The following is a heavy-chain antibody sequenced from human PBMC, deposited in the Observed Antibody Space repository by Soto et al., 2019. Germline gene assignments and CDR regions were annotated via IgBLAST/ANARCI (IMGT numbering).Heavy chain of an antibody. CDR2: INGDGSNT. CDR1: GFSFSYYW. V-gene: IGHV3-74*01. Sequence: EVQLVGSGGGLVQPGGSLRLSWAASGFSFSYYWMHWVRQAPGKGLVWVSHINGDGSNTRYADSVRGRFTISRDNAKNTLYLQMNSLRAEDTAVYYCARNSAAETFDYWGQGTLVTASS. CDR3: ARNSAAETFDY. D-gene: IGHD6-13*01. J-gene: IGHJ4*02.